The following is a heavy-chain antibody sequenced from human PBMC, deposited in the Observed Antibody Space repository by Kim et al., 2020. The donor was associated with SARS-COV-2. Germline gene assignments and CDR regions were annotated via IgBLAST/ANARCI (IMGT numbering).Heavy chain of an antibody. J-gene: IGHJ6*02. CDR2: ISSSSSTI. D-gene: IGHD2-8*02. Sequence: GGSLRLSCAASGFTFSSYSMNWVRQAPGKGLEWVSYISSSSSTIYYADSVKGRFTISRDNAKNSLYLQMNSLRDEDTAVYYCARTGQDYYYYGMDVWGQGTTVTVSS. V-gene: IGHV3-48*02. CDR3: ARTGQDYYYYGMDV. CDR1: GFTFSSYS.